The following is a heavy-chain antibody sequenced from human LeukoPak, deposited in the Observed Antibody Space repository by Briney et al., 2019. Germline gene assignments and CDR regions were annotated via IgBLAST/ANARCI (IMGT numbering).Heavy chain of an antibody. CDR2: ISGSGGST. Sequence: GGSLRLSCAASGFIFSTYSMNWVRQAPGKGLEWVSAISGSGGSTYYADSVKGRFTISRDNSKNTLYLQMNSLRAEDTAVYYCAKSYYYDSSGYYPYWGQGTLVTVSS. CDR3: AKSYYYDSSGYYPY. CDR1: GFIFSTYS. J-gene: IGHJ4*02. D-gene: IGHD3-22*01. V-gene: IGHV3-23*01.